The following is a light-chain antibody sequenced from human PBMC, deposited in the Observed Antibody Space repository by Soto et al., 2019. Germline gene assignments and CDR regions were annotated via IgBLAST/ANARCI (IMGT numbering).Light chain of an antibody. Sequence: QSALTQPASVSGSPGQSITISCTGTSSDVGGYNYVSWYQQHPGKAPKLMIYDVSSRPSGVSNRFSGSKSGNTASLTISGLQAEDEAEYYCSSYTSSSTLVFGGGTKVTVL. CDR3: SSYTSSSTLV. CDR2: DVS. V-gene: IGLV2-14*01. CDR1: SSDVGGYNY. J-gene: IGLJ2*01.